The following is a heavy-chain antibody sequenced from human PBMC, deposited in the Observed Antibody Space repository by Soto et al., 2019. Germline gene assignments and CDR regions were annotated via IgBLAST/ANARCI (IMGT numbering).Heavy chain of an antibody. CDR3: ARVPYCSGGSCYANWFDP. V-gene: IGHV3-74*01. D-gene: IGHD2-15*01. CDR1: GFTFSSYW. CDR2: INSDGSST. Sequence: GGSLRLSCTASGFTFSSYWMHWVRQAPGKGLVWVSRINSDGSSTNYADSVKGRFTISRDNAKNTLYLQMNSLRADDTAVYYCARVPYCSGGSCYANWFDPWGQGTLVTVSS. J-gene: IGHJ5*02.